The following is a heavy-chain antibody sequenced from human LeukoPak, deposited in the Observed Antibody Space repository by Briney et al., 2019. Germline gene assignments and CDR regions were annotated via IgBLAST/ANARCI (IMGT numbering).Heavy chain of an antibody. J-gene: IGHJ3*02. CDR3: ARRHYCSSSSCDDQDVFDI. Sequence: GESLKISCKGSGYSFPTYWINWVRQMPGKGLEWMGRIDPSDSYTNYSPSFQGHVTISADKSSSTAHLQWSSLKASDTAMYYCARRHYCSSSSCDDQDVFDIWGQGTMVTVSS. D-gene: IGHD2-2*01. CDR2: IDPSDSYT. CDR1: GYSFPTYW. V-gene: IGHV5-10-1*01.